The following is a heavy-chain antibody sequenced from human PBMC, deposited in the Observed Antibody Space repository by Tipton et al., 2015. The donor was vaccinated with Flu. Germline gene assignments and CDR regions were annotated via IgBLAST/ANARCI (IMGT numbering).Heavy chain of an antibody. D-gene: IGHD3-9*01. J-gene: IGHJ4*02. CDR1: GFIFGTFG. Sequence: QVQLVQSGGGVVQPGGSLQLSCAASGFIFGTFGMHWVRQAPGKGLEWVAGIWFDGSNKYYADSVKGRFTFSRDNSKNTLYLQMNSLRAEDTAVYYCARGYDILTDGGGFFDYWGQGTLVTVSS. V-gene: IGHV3-33*01. CDR3: ARGYDILTDGGGFFDY. CDR2: IWFDGSNK.